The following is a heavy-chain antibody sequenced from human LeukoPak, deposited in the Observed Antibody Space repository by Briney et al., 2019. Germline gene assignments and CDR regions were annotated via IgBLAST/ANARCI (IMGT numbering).Heavy chain of an antibody. J-gene: IGHJ4*02. CDR1: GYTFTSYG. V-gene: IGHV1-18*01. D-gene: IGHD5-18*01. CDR3: ARQVRAAMVPSALALGY. CDR2: ISAYNGNT. Sequence: ASVTVSCKASGYTFTSYGISWVGQAPGQGVEWMGWISAYNGNTNYAQKLQGRVTVTTDTSTSTAYMELRSLRSDDTAVYYCARQVRAAMVPSALALGYWGQGTLVTVSS.